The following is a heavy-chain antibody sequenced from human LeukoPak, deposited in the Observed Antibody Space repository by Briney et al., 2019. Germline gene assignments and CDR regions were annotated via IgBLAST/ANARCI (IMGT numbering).Heavy chain of an antibody. CDR2: IIPIFGTA. Sequence: SSVKVSCKASGGTFSSYAISWVRQAPGQGLEWMGGIIPIFGTANYAQKFQGRVTITADESTSTAYMELSSLRSEDTAVYYCARGGSHYDILTGYYRPDAFDIWGQGTVVTVSS. CDR1: GGTFSSYA. CDR3: ARGGSHYDILTGYYRPDAFDI. V-gene: IGHV1-69*01. D-gene: IGHD3-9*01. J-gene: IGHJ3*02.